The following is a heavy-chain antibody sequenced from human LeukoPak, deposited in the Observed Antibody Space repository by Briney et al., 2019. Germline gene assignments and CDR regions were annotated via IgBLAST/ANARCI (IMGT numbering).Heavy chain of an antibody. V-gene: IGHV1-69*04. Sequence: ASVKVSCKASGGTFSSYAISWVRQAPGQGLEWMGRIIPILGIANYAQKFQGRVTITADKSTSTAYMELSSLRSEDTAVYYCARDEDSSAHTGYFQHWGQGTLVTVSS. CDR2: IIPILGIA. D-gene: IGHD3-22*01. CDR3: ARDEDSSAHTGYFQH. J-gene: IGHJ1*01. CDR1: GGTFSSYA.